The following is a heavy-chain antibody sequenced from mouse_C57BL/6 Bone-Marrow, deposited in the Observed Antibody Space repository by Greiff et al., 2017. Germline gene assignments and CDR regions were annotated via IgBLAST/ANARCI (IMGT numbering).Heavy chain of an antibody. D-gene: IGHD1-1*01. Sequence: QVQLQQPGAELVKPGASVKMSCKASGYTFTSYWITWVKQRPGQGLEWIGDIYPGSGSTNYNEKFKSKATLTVDTSSSTAYMQLSSLTSEDSAVYYWASVVVATDYAMDYWGQGTSVTVSS. V-gene: IGHV1-55*01. J-gene: IGHJ4*01. CDR1: GYTFTSYW. CDR3: ASVVVATDYAMDY. CDR2: IYPGSGST.